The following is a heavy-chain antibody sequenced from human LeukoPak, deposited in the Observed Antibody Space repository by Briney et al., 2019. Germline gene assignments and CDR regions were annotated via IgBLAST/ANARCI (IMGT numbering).Heavy chain of an antibody. CDR3: ARLAAERDYYFDY. D-gene: IGHD6-13*01. CDR2: IYYSGST. CDR1: GFTCSNLE. Sequence: GSLRLSCAASGFTCSNLEMIWVRQPPGKGLEWIGYIYYSGSTNYNPSLKSRVTISVDTSKNQSSLKLSSVTAADTAVYYCARLAAERDYYFDYWGQGTLVTVSS. V-gene: IGHV4-59*08. J-gene: IGHJ4*02.